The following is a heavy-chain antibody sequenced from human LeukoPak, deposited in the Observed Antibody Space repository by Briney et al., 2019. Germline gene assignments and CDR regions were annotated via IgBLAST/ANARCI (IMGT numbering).Heavy chain of an antibody. J-gene: IGHJ4*02. CDR2: ISSVGINI. CDR1: GFYFNTYA. D-gene: IGHD6-19*01. Sequence: GGSLRLSCIASGFYFNTYAMHWVRQPPGMGLEWEAVISSVGINIYYLNSVKGRLTISRDNSNNTLYLQITSLRPEDTSVYYCVRVPARASSAFYYFDYWGQGTLVTVSS. CDR3: VRVPARASSAFYYFDY. V-gene: IGHV3-30-3*01.